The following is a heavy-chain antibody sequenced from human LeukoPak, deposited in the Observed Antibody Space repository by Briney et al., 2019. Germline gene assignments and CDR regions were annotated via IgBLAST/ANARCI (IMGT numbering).Heavy chain of an antibody. Sequence: GGSLGFSVEALGFTFRAYGLSWFGQAPGRGREWVSGISGSGGTTYYADSVKGRFTISRDNSKNSLALQVSSLRAEDTAVYSCAKTNGYYSDWGQGTLVTVSS. V-gene: IGHV3-23*01. CDR3: AKTNGYYSD. D-gene: IGHD3-22*01. J-gene: IGHJ4*02. CDR1: GFTFRAYG. CDR2: ISGSGGTT.